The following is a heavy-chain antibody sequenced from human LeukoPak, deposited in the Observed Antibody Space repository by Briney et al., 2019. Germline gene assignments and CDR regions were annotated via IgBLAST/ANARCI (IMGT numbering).Heavy chain of an antibody. Sequence: GRSLRLSCAASGFTFSNYGIHWVRQAPGKGLEWVAVIWYDGSSKYYADSLEGRITISRDNSKNTLYLQMNSLRAEDTAVYYCAKEQNWGSSEGYYWGQGTLVTVSS. CDR1: GFTFSNYG. J-gene: IGHJ4*02. D-gene: IGHD7-27*01. CDR3: AKEQNWGSSEGYY. CDR2: IWYDGSSK. V-gene: IGHV3-33*06.